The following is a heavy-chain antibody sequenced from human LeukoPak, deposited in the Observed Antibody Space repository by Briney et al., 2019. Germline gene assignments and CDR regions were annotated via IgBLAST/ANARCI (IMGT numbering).Heavy chain of an antibody. CDR1: GYTFTGYY. D-gene: IGHD2-21*02. CDR3: ARDGGYCGGDCYSAANWFDP. CDR2: INPNSGGT. V-gene: IGHV1-2*02. Sequence: ASVKVSCKASGYTFTGYYMHWVRQAPGQGLEWIGWINPNSGGTNYAQKFQGRVTMIRDASISTPYMDLSGRRSDDTAVYYWARDGGYCGGDCYSAANWFDPWGQGTLVTVSS. J-gene: IGHJ5*02.